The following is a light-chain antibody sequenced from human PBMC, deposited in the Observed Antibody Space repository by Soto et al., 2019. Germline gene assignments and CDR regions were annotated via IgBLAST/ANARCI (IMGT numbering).Light chain of an antibody. J-gene: IGKJ1*01. CDR2: AAS. CDR1: QGISTH. CDR3: QQSYSTTWT. V-gene: IGKV1-39*01. Sequence: DIQLTQSPSFLSASVGDRVTITCRASQGISTHLNWYQQKPGKAPKLLIYAASSLQSGVPSRFSGSGSETDFTLTISSLQPEDFATYSCQQSYSTTWTFGQGTKVDIK.